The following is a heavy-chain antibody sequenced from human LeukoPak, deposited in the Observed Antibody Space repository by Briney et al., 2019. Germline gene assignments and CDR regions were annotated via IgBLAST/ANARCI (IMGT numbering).Heavy chain of an antibody. D-gene: IGHD5-24*01. CDR2: IYSGGST. CDR1: GFTVSSNY. V-gene: IGHV3-53*01. CDR3: ARGRGVATIGGFDY. Sequence: GGSLRLSCAASGFTVSSNYMSWVRQAPGKGLEWVSVIYSGGSTYYADSVKGRFTISRDNSKNTLYLQMNSLRAEDTAVYYCARGRGVATIGGFDYWGQGTLVTVSS. J-gene: IGHJ4*02.